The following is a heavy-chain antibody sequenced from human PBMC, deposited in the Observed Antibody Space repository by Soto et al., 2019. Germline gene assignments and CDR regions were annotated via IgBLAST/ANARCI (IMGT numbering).Heavy chain of an antibody. CDR3: AKRNYGSEFDY. V-gene: IGHV3-23*01. CDR1: GFTFSSYA. Sequence: PGGSLRLSCAASGFTFSSYAMNWVRQAPGKGLEWVSVISGSGGSAYYADSVKGRFTISRDNSKNTLYLQMNSLRAEDTAVYYCAKRNYGSEFDYWGQGTLVTVSS. J-gene: IGHJ4*02. D-gene: IGHD3-10*01. CDR2: ISGSGGSA.